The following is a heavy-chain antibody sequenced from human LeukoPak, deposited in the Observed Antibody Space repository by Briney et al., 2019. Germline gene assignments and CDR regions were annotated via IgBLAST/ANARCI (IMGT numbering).Heavy chain of an antibody. V-gene: IGHV2-70*01. CDR1: XXXXXXXGMX. D-gene: IGHD3-9*01. CDR2: XXXXDXX. CDR3: ARMVYHDILTGYFFDY. J-gene: IGHJ4*02. Sequence: SGPTLVNPTQTLTXTXXFXXXXXXXXGMXXXXXRXPPXXXXXXXXVXXXXDXXYYSTPXKTRLTISKDTSKNQVVLTMTNMDPVDTATYYCARMVYHDILTGYFFDYWGQGTLVTVSS.